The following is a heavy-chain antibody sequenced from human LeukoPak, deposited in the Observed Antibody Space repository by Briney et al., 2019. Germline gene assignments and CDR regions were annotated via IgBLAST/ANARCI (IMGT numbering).Heavy chain of an antibody. Sequence: ASVKVSCKASGYTFTSYGTSWVRHAPGQGLEWMGWISAYNGNTNYAQKLQGRVTMTTDTSTSTAYMEQRSLRSDDTAVYYCARDRPDYYDSSGYYRDNFDYWGQGTLVTVSS. J-gene: IGHJ4*02. D-gene: IGHD3-22*01. V-gene: IGHV1-18*01. CDR3: ARDRPDYYDSSGYYRDNFDY. CDR2: ISAYNGNT. CDR1: GYTFTSYG.